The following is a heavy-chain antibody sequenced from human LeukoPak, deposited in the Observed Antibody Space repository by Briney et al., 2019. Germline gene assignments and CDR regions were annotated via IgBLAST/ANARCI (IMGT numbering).Heavy chain of an antibody. CDR1: GFTFSSYW. CDR2: IKQDGSEK. D-gene: IGHD3-10*01. V-gene: IGHV3-7*01. J-gene: IGHJ4*02. CDR3: ARDGLSGSGSYYRYFDY. Sequence: GGSLRLSCAASGFTFSSYWMSWVRQAPGKGLEWVANIKQDGSEKYYVDSVKGRFTISRDNAKNSLYLQMDSLRAEDTAVYYCARDGLSGSGSYYRYFDYWGQGTLVTVSS.